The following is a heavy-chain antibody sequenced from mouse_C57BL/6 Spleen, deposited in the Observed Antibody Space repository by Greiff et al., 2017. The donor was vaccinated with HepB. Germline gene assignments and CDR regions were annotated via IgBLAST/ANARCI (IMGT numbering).Heavy chain of an antibody. Sequence: QVQLQQPGAELVKPGASVKMSCKASGYTFTSYWITWVKQRPGQGLEWIGDIYPGSGSTNYNEKFKSKATLTVDTSSSTAYMQLSSLTSEDSAVYYCARAGGNYYSNVYYFDYWGQGTTLTVSS. CDR1: GYTFTSYW. J-gene: IGHJ2*01. CDR3: ARAGGNYYSNVYYFDY. CDR2: IYPGSGST. D-gene: IGHD2-5*01. V-gene: IGHV1-55*01.